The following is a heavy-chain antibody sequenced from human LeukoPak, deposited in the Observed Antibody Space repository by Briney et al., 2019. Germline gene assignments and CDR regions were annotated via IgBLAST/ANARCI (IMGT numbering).Heavy chain of an antibody. D-gene: IGHD3-3*01. Sequence: DGSNKYYADSVKGRFTISRDNSKNTLYLQMNSLRAEDTAVYYCAKGVYYDFWSGYPSTFDYWGQGTLVTVSS. CDR3: AKGVYYDFWSGYPSTFDY. V-gene: IGHV3-30*01. J-gene: IGHJ4*02. CDR2: DGSNK.